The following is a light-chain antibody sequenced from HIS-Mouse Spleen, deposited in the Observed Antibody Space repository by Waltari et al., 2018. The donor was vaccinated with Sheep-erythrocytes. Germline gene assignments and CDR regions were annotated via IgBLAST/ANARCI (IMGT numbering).Light chain of an antibody. J-gene: IGLJ2*01. CDR2: EVS. Sequence: QSALTQPASVSGSPGQSITISCTGTSSDVGGYNYVSWYQQHPGKAPKLMIYEVSNRPSGVPNRVSGSKSGNTASLTISGLQAEDEADYYCSSYTSSSTGVFGGGTKLTVL. V-gene: IGLV2-14*01. CDR3: SSYTSSSTGV. CDR1: SSDVGGYNY.